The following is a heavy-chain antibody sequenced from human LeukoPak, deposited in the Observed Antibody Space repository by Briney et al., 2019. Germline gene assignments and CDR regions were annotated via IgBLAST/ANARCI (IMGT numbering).Heavy chain of an antibody. CDR1: GFTFDGYA. D-gene: IGHD5-18*01. CDR2: ISWNSGSI. V-gene: IGHV3-9*01. CDR3: ARVRQSPQIQLYYYYMDV. J-gene: IGHJ6*03. Sequence: PGGSLRLSCAASGFTFDGYAMHWVRQAPGKGLEWVSGISWNSGSIDYTDSVRGRFTISRDNAKNSLDLQMNSLRAEDTAVYYCARVRQSPQIQLYYYYMDVWGKGTTVTVSS.